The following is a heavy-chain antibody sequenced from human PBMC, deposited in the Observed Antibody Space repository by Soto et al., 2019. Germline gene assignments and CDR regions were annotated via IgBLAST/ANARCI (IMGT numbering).Heavy chain of an antibody. CDR2: INPSGGST. CDR3: ARDLQYYYGSGSYYNKPNWFDP. J-gene: IGHJ5*02. CDR1: GYTFTSYY. D-gene: IGHD3-10*01. V-gene: IGHV1-46*01. Sequence: ASVKVSCTASGYTFTSYYMHCVRQAPGQGLEWMGIINPSGGSTSYAQKFQGRVTMTRDTSTSTVYMELSSLRSEDTAVYYCARDLQYYYGSGSYYNKPNWFDPWGQGTLVTVSS.